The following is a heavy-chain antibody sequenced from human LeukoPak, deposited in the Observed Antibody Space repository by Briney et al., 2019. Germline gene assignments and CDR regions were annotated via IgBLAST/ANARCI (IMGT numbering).Heavy chain of an antibody. J-gene: IGHJ3*02. CDR1: GYTFTSYG. CDR3: ARNKLTITYYYGSGSSPTDLTAFDI. CDR2: ISAYNGNT. Sequence: ASVKVSCKASGYTFTSYGISWVRQAPGQGLEWMGWISAYNGNTNYAQKLQGRVTMTTDTSTSTAYMELRSLRSDDTAVYYCARNKLTITYYYGSGSSPTDLTAFDIWGQGTMVTVSS. V-gene: IGHV1-18*01. D-gene: IGHD3-10*01.